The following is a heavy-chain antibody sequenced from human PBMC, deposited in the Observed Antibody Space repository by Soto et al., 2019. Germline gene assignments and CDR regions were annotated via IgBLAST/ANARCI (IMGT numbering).Heavy chain of an antibody. J-gene: IGHJ4*02. Sequence: GGSLRLSCVASGFTFSNYAMSWVRQAPGKGLEWVSAISGSGGKTDYVDSVGGRFTISRDNSKGTQYLQMNSLRDDDTAVYYCTKEMASGLIDFWGQGTLVTVSS. CDR1: GFTFSNYA. V-gene: IGHV3-23*01. CDR2: ISGSGGKT. D-gene: IGHD6-19*01. CDR3: TKEMASGLIDF.